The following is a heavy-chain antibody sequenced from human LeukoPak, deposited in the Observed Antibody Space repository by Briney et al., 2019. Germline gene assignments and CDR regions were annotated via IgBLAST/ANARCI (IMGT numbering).Heavy chain of an antibody. CDR1: GDSSRTNA. D-gene: IGHD1-1*01. J-gene: IGHJ3*02. V-gene: IGHV1-3*01. CDR2: ISAGSGNT. CDR3: ARERDDDPFDI. Sequence: ASVKVSCKASGDSSRTNAIVWLRQAPGQRPEWMGWISAGSGNTKCSQTFQDRLTLTRDTAASTVYMDLSSLRPEDTAVYFCARERDDDPFDIWGQGTLVIVSS.